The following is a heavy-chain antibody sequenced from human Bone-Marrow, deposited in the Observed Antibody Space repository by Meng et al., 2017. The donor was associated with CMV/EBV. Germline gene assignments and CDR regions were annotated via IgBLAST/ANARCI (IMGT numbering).Heavy chain of an antibody. Sequence: SETLSLTCTVSGGSISSSSYYWGWIRQPPGKGLEWIGSIYYSGSTYYNPSLKSRVTISVDTSKNHFSLKLSSVTAADTAVYYCAESFYYDSSGGDGYFDLWGRGTRVTVCS. CDR1: GGSISSSSYY. V-gene: IGHV4-39*02. D-gene: IGHD3-22*01. J-gene: IGHJ2*01. CDR2: IYYSGST. CDR3: AESFYYDSSGGDGYFDL.